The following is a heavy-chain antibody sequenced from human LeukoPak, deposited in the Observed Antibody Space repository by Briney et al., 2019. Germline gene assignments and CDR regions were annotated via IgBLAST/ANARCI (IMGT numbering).Heavy chain of an antibody. CDR3: ARRIAAAGPYWYFDL. CDR1: GGSINNYY. Sequence: SETMSLTCIVSGGSINNYYWSWIRQPPGKGLEWIGYIYYSGSTNYNPSLKSRVTISVDTSKNQFSLKLSSVTAADTAVYYCARRIAAAGPYWYFDLWGRGTLVTVSS. D-gene: IGHD6-13*01. CDR2: IYYSGST. V-gene: IGHV4-59*01. J-gene: IGHJ2*01.